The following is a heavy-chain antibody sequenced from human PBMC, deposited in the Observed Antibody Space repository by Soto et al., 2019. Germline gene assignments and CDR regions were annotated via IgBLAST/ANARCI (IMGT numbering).Heavy chain of an antibody. CDR3: ALSHTVTTDY. CDR1: GLTFSSYW. CDR2: INSDGSST. V-gene: IGHV3-74*01. Sequence: EVQLVESGGGLVQPGGSLRLSCAASGLTFSSYWMHWVRQAPGKGLVWVSRINSDGSSTNYADSVKGRFTISRDNAKNTLYLQMSGLRAEDTALYYCALSHTVTTDYWGQGTLVTVSS. J-gene: IGHJ4*02. D-gene: IGHD4-17*01.